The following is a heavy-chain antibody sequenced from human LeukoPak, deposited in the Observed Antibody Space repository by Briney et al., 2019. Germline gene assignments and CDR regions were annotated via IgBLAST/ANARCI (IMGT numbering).Heavy chain of an antibody. Sequence: GESLKISCKGSGYSINNYWIGWVRQMPGKGLEWMGIIYPADSDIRYSPSFQGQVTISADKSISTAYLQWSSLKASDTAMYYCARQEYCSGGSCYTRFDPWGQGTLVTVSS. CDR1: GYSINNYW. CDR2: IYPADSDI. V-gene: IGHV5-51*01. D-gene: IGHD2-15*01. CDR3: ARQEYCSGGSCYTRFDP. J-gene: IGHJ5*02.